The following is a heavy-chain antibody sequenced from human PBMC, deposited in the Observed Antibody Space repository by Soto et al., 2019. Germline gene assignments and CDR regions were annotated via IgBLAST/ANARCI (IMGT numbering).Heavy chain of an antibody. CDR1: GFIFSNYA. V-gene: IGHV3-23*01. CDR3: EGCYDGVGSDY. Sequence: EVQLLESGGGLVQPGVSLRLSCAASGFIFSNYAMSWVRQAPGKGLEWVSTISGSGGSTYYADSVKGRFTISRDNTKNTRYLQMNILRAEDTAVNYCEGCYDGVGSDYWGQGTLVTVSS. CDR2: ISGSGGST. D-gene: IGHD2-2*01. J-gene: IGHJ4*02.